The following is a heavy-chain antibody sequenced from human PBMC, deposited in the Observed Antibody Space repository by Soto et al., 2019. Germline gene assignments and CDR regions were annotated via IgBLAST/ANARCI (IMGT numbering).Heavy chain of an antibody. V-gene: IGHV4-59*01. CDR3: ARVYYDFWSGYSHNWFDP. Sequence: SETLSLTCTVSGGSISSFYWSWIRQPPGKGLEWIGYIYYSGSTNYNPSLKSRVTISVDTSKNQFSLKLSSVTAADTAVYYCARVYYDFWSGYSHNWFDPWGQGTLVTVS. J-gene: IGHJ5*02. D-gene: IGHD3-3*01. CDR1: GGSISSFY. CDR2: IYYSGST.